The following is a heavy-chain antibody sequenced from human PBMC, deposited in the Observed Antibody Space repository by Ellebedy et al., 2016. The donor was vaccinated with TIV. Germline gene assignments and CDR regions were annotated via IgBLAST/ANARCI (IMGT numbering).Heavy chain of an antibody. CDR2: TYYRSKWYT. D-gene: IGHD3-3*01. CDR1: GDSVSSISSA. Sequence: SCAISGDSVSSISSAWNWIRQSPSRGLEWLGRTYYRSKWYTDYAVSVKSRIIINPDTPKNQVSLQLNSVTPEDTAVYYCARSSRTITIFGVVSEQFDLWGQGTLVIVSS. V-gene: IGHV6-1*01. J-gene: IGHJ5*02. CDR3: ARSSRTITIFGVVSEQFDL.